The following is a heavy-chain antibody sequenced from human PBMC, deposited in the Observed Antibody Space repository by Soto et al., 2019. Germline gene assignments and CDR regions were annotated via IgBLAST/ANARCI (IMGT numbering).Heavy chain of an antibody. CDR3: ATDYSSSSPLYYYYYGMDV. D-gene: IGHD6-6*01. V-gene: IGHV3-7*05. CDR2: IKQDGSEK. J-gene: IGHJ6*02. CDR1: GFTFSRYW. Sequence: EVQLVESGGGLFQPGGSLRLSCEASGFTFSRYWMSWVRKAPGKGLELVANIKQDGSEKDYVDSVKGRFTISRDYAKNSLYLQMTSLRAEDTAVYYCATDYSSSSPLYYYYYGMDVWGQGTTVTVSS.